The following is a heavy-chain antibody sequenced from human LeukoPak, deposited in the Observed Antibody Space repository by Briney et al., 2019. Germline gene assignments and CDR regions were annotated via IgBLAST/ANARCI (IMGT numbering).Heavy chain of an antibody. CDR2: ISYDGGNQ. J-gene: IGHJ4*02. V-gene: IGHV3-30*03. CDR1: GFTFFNYG. CDR3: ATGPYYEDW. D-gene: IGHD3-16*01. Sequence: GGSLRLSCEASGFTFFNYGVHWVRQAPGKGLEWVSLISYDGGNQKYADSVKGRFTISRDNSKNTLYLQMNSLRAEDTAIYYCATGPYYEDWWGQGALVTVSS.